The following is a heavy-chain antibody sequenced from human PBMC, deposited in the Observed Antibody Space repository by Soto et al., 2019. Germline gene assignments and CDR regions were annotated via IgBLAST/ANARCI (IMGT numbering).Heavy chain of an antibody. CDR3: ARHYCSGTGCYGDYYYYYMDV. J-gene: IGHJ6*03. Sequence: SQTLSLTCTVSGGSISGYYWSWIRQPPGKGLEWIGYIYYSGSTNYNPSLKSRVTISVDTSKNQFSLKLSSVTAADTAVYYCARHYCSGTGCYGDYYYYYMDVWGKGTTVTVSS. V-gene: IGHV4-59*08. CDR1: GGSISGYY. D-gene: IGHD2-2*01. CDR2: IYYSGST.